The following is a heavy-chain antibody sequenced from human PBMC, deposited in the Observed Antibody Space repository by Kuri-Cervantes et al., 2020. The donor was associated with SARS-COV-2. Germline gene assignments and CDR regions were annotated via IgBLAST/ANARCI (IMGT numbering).Heavy chain of an antibody. CDR3: ASSSWYKYYFDY. Sequence: GSLRLSCTVSGGSISSHYWSWIRQPPGKGLEWIGYIYYSGSTNYNPSLKSRVTISADTSKNQFSLKLSSVTAADTAVYYCASSSWYKYYFDYWGQGTLVTVSS. CDR2: IYYSGST. D-gene: IGHD6-13*01. J-gene: IGHJ4*02. CDR1: GGSISSHY. V-gene: IGHV4-59*11.